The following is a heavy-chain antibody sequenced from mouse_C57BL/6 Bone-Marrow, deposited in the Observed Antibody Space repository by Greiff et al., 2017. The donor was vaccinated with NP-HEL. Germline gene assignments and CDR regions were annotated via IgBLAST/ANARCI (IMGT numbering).Heavy chain of an antibody. D-gene: IGHD1-1*01. J-gene: IGHJ2*01. CDR2: INPSTGGT. CDR3: ARDITTVVAYYFDY. V-gene: IGHV1-42*01. Sequence: EVQLQQSGPELVKPGASVKISCKASGYSFTGYYMNWVKQSPEKSLEWIGKINPSTGGTTYNQKFKAKATLTVDKSSSTAYMQLKSLTSEDSAVYYCARDITTVVAYYFDYWGQGTTLTVSS. CDR1: GYSFTGYY.